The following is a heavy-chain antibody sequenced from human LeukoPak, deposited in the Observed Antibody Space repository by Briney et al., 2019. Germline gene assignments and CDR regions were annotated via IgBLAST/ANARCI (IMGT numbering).Heavy chain of an antibody. D-gene: IGHD3-22*01. CDR3: ARSSYYYDSSGYYTTWFDP. J-gene: IGHJ5*02. Sequence: ASVKVSCKASGGTFSSYAISWVRQAPGQGLEWMGRIIPIFGTANYAQKFQGRVTITTDESTSTAYMELSSLRSEDTAVYYCARSSYYYDSSGYYTTWFDPWGQGTLVTVSS. CDR1: GGTFSSYA. CDR2: IIPIFGTA. V-gene: IGHV1-69*05.